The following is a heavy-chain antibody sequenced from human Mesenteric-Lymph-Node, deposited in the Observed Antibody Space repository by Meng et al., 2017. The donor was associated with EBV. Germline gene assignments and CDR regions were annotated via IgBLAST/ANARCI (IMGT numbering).Heavy chain of an antibody. V-gene: IGHV2-5*02. CDR1: GFSLSTSGVG. CDR2: IYWDDHK. Sequence: QITLKESGPTLVKPTQTLTLTCSYSGFSLSTSGVGVGWIRQPPGKALEWLALIYWDDHKRYSPSLKSRLTITKDTSKNQVVLTMTNMDPVDTATYYCAHGSLYSPTPLFFDPWGQGTLVTVYS. D-gene: IGHD5-12*01. CDR3: AHGSLYSPTPLFFDP. J-gene: IGHJ5*02.